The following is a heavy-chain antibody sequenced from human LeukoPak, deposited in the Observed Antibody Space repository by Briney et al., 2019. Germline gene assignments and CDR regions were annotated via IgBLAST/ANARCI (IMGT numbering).Heavy chain of an antibody. V-gene: IGHV1-2*02. Sequence: GASVKVSCKASGYTFTVYYMHWVRQAPGQGLEWMGWINPNSGGTNYAQKFQGRVTMTRDTSISTAYMELSRLRSDDTAVYYCARDYGSGSYTHIDYWGQGTLVTVSS. D-gene: IGHD3-10*01. CDR1: GYTFTVYY. J-gene: IGHJ4*02. CDR3: ARDYGSGSYTHIDY. CDR2: INPNSGGT.